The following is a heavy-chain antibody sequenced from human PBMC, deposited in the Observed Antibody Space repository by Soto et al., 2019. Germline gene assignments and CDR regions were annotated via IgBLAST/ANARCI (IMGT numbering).Heavy chain of an antibody. D-gene: IGHD2-2*01. Sequence: EVQLVQSGGGLVQPGGSLRLSCAASGFTFSNFWMHWVRQVPGKGLVWVSRINNDGTITNYADSVRGRFTISRDNAKNMVYLQMNSLRAADTAVYYCTSTSWFDYWGQGGLVTVSS. CDR1: GFTFSNFW. CDR3: TSTSWFDY. J-gene: IGHJ4*02. V-gene: IGHV3-74*01. CDR2: INNDGTIT.